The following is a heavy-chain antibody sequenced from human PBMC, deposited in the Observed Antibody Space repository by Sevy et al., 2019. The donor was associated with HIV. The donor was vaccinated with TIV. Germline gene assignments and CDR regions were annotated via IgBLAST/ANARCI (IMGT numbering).Heavy chain of an antibody. V-gene: IGHV3-21*06. CDR3: ARGPPDGSYDYFDY. Sequence: GGSLRLSCAASGFTFSSFNMNWVRQAPGKVLEWVSSMSGLSNYIYCAESLKGRFIISRDNAKNTLYLQMISLRADDTAVYYCARGPPDGSYDYFDYWGQGTLVTVSS. J-gene: IGHJ4*02. CDR1: GFTFSSFN. CDR2: MSGLSNYI. D-gene: IGHD1-26*01.